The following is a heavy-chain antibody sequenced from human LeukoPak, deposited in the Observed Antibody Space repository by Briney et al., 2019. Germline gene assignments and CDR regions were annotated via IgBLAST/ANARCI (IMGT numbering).Heavy chain of an antibody. J-gene: IGHJ6*03. CDR3: ARNRDYGSGSQLYYYYYMDV. V-gene: IGHV1-69*05. CDR1: GGTFSSYA. Sequence: SVKVSCKASGGTFSSYAISWVRQAPGQGLEWMGGIIHIFGTANYAQKFQGRVTITTDESTSTAYMELSSLRSEDTAVYYCARNRDYGSGSQLYYYYYMDVWGKGTTVTVSS. D-gene: IGHD3-10*01. CDR2: IIHIFGTA.